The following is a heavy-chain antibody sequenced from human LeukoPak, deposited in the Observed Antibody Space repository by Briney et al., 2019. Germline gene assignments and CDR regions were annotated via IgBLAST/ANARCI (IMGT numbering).Heavy chain of an antibody. V-gene: IGHV1-46*01. CDR3: ARGTPGYSSV. Sequence: ASVKVSCKAFGYTFTSYYVRWVRQAPGQGLEWMGIINPSGGTNYAQKFQGRVTMTRDTSTSTVYMELSSLRSEDTAVYYCARGTPGYSSVWGQGTLVTVSS. CDR2: INPSGGT. CDR1: GYTFTSYY. J-gene: IGHJ4*02. D-gene: IGHD6-19*01.